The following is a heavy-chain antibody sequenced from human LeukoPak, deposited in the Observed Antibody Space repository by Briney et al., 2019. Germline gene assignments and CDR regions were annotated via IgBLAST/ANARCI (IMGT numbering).Heavy chain of an antibody. CDR3: ASTAGDGAFDI. D-gene: IGHD3-10*01. V-gene: IGHV3-66*01. CDR1: GFTVSSNY. J-gene: IGHJ3*02. CDR2: IYRGGRT. Sequence: GGSLRLSCTASGFTVSSNYMSGVRQAPGKGQEWCSVIYRGGRTYYADSVRGRFTISRDNSKNTLYLQMNSLRAEDTAVYYCASTAGDGAFDIWGQGTMVTVSS.